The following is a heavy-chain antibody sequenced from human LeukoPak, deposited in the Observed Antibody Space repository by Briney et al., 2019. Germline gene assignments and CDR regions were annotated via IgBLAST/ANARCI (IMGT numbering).Heavy chain of an antibody. D-gene: IGHD1-26*01. J-gene: IGHJ4*02. V-gene: IGHV1-24*01. CDR1: GYTLTELS. Sequence: ASVKVSCKVSGYTLTELSMHRVRQAPGKGLEWMGGFDPEDGETIYAQKFQGRVTMTEDTSTDTAYMELSSLRSEDTAVYYCATALGGVGATFAFDYWGQGTLVTVSS. CDR2: FDPEDGET. CDR3: ATALGGVGATFAFDY.